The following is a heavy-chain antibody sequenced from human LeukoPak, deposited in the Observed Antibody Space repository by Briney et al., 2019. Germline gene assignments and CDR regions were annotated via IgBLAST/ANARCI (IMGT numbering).Heavy chain of an antibody. V-gene: IGHV4-39*07. CDR1: GGSISSSSYY. D-gene: IGHD3-9*01. J-gene: IGHJ4*02. CDR3: ASGHYDILTGYQGYFDY. CDR2: IYYSGST. Sequence: SETLSLTCTVSGGSISSSSYYWGWIRQPPGKGLEWIGSIYYSGSTYYNPSLKSRVTISVDTSKNQFSLKLSSVTAADTAVYYCASGHYDILTGYQGYFDYWGQGTLVTVSS.